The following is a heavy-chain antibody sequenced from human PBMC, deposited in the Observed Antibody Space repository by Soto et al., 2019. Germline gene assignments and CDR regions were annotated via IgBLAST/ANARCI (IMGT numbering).Heavy chain of an antibody. CDR2: ISGSGGGT. CDR3: AKSDSGWFRFDS. J-gene: IGHJ4*02. V-gene: IGHV3-23*01. CDR1: GFTFSSYA. D-gene: IGHD6-19*01. Sequence: TGGSLRLSCAASGFTFSSYAMSWVRQAPGKGLEWVSTISGSGGGTNYADSVKGRFTNSRDNSKNTLFLQMNSLRADDTAVYYCAKSDSGWFRFDSWGQGTPVTVSS.